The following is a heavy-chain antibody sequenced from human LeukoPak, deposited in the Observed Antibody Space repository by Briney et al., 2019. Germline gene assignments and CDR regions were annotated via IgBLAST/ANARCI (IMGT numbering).Heavy chain of an antibody. V-gene: IGHV1-2*06. J-gene: IGHJ4*02. CDR2: INPNSGGT. D-gene: IGHD3-16*01. Sequence: GASVKVSCKASGYTFTCYYMHWVRQAPGQGLEWMGRINPNSGGTNYAQKFQGRVTMTRDTSIITAYMELSRLRSDDTPVYYCARRKGEPNIFDYWGQGTLVTVSP. CDR3: ARRKGEPNIFDY. CDR1: GYTFTCYY.